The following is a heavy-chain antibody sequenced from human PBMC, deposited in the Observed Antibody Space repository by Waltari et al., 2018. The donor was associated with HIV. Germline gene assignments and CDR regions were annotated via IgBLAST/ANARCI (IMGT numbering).Heavy chain of an antibody. J-gene: IGHJ4*02. CDR3: AREGLMMTFGGIGEFDF. D-gene: IGHD3-16*01. CDR1: GYSFDQFA. Sequence: QVQLVQSRSELKKPGASVRIACTASGYSFDQFAIHWVRQAPGPRLVWVGRINPGTGYIMVSQNVQGRVTLKADTSANVVYMDLSGLKSGDDSVYYCAREGLMMTFGGIGEFDFWGRGTLVTVSS. V-gene: IGHV1-3*01. CDR2: INPGTGYI.